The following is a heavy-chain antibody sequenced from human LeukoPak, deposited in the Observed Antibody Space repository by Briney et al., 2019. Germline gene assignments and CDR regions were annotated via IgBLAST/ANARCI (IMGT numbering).Heavy chain of an antibody. CDR2: VSSSSSTI. Sequence: GGSLRLCCAASGFTFSNYNMHWVRQAPGKGLECISYVSSSSSTIYNADSVKGRFTISRDNAKNSLYLQMNSLRAEDTAVYYCASGLGWLVDNWGQGTLVTVSS. CDR3: ASGLGWLVDN. V-gene: IGHV3-48*01. CDR1: GFTFSNYN. D-gene: IGHD6-19*01. J-gene: IGHJ4*02.